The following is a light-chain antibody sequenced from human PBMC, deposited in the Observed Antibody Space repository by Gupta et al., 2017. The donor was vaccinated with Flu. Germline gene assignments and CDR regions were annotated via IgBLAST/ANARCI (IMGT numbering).Light chain of an antibody. CDR1: QSVGSDY. CDR2: GAS. CDR3: QQDGSSPRT. J-gene: IGKJ1*01. V-gene: IGKV3-20*01. Sequence: EIVLTQSPGTLSVSPGERATLSCRASQSVGSDYLAWYQQKPGQAPRLLIYGASTRATGIPDRFSGSGSGTDFSLTISRLEPEDFAVYYCQQDGSSPRTFGQRTRVEIK.